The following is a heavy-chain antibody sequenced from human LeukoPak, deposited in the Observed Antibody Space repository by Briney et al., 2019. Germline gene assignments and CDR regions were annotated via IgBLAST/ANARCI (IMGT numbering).Heavy chain of an antibody. CDR3: ARVFFLKAFDI. Sequence: GGSLRLSCAASGFTFSSYNMNWVRQAPGKGLEWVSSISSSSSYIYYADSVKGRFTISRDNAKNSLYLQMNSLRAEDTAVYYCARVFFLKAFDIWGQGTMVTVSS. D-gene: IGHD3-3*01. CDR1: GFTFSSYN. V-gene: IGHV3-21*04. J-gene: IGHJ3*02. CDR2: ISSSSSYI.